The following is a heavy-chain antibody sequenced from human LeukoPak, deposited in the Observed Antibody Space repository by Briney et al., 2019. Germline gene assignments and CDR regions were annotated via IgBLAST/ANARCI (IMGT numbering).Heavy chain of an antibody. D-gene: IGHD6-13*01. CDR3: ARLLAAAGTRWFDP. CDR1: GGSISSYY. V-gene: IGHV4-4*09. Sequence: PSETLSLTCTVSGGSISSYYWSWIRQPPGKGLEWIGYIYTSGSTNYNPSLKSRVTISVDTSKNQFSLKLSSVTAADTAVYYCARLLAAAGTRWFDPWGQGTLVTVSS. J-gene: IGHJ5*02. CDR2: IYTSGST.